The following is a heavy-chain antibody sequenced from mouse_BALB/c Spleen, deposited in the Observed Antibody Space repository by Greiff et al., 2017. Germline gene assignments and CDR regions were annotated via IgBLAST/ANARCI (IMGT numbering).Heavy chain of an antibody. V-gene: IGHV3-2*02. J-gene: IGHJ2*01. Sequence: DVQLQESGPGLVKPSQSLSLTCTVTGYSITSDYAWNWIRQFPGNKLEWMGYISYSGSTSYNPSLKSRISITRDTSKNQFFLQLNSVTTEDTATYYCARNDGYWDYWGQGTTLTVSS. D-gene: IGHD2-3*01. CDR1: GYSITSDYA. CDR2: ISYSGST. CDR3: ARNDGYWDY.